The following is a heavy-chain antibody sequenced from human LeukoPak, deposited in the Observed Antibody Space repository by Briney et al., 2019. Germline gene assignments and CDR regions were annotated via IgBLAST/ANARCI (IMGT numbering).Heavy chain of an antibody. J-gene: IGHJ4*02. CDR2: ISAYNGNT. V-gene: IGHV1-18*01. Sequence: ASVKVSCKASGYTFTSYGISWVRQAPGQGLEWMGWISAYNGNTNYVQKLQGRVTMTTDTSTSTAYMELRSLRSDDTAVYYCARELPRGYCSGGSCYGYWGQGTLVTVSS. CDR3: ARELPRGYCSGGSCYGY. D-gene: IGHD2-15*01. CDR1: GYTFTSYG.